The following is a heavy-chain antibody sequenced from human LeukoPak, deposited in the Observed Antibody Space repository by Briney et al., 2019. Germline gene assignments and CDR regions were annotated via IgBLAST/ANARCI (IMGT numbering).Heavy chain of an antibody. CDR1: GVSVSNNNYY. J-gene: IGHJ3*02. D-gene: IGHD5-12*01. V-gene: IGHV4-39*07. CDR3: APGGYIGYGHAFDI. CDR2: IYYSGST. Sequence: SETLSLTCTVSGVSVSNNNYYWGWFRQPPGKGLEWIASIYYSGSTYYNPSLKSRVTISVDTSKNHLSLILSSVTAADTAVYYCAPGGYIGYGHAFDIWGQGTTVTVSS.